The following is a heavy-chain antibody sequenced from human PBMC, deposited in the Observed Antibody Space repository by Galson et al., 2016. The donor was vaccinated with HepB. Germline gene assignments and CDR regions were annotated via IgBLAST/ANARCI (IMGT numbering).Heavy chain of an antibody. J-gene: IGHJ4*02. V-gene: IGHV3-33*01. CDR2: MWFDGTNK. CDR1: GFTVSSFG. Sequence: SLRLSCAASGFTVSSFGMHWVRQAPGKGLEWVALMWFDGTNKYYADSVKGRFTISRGKSTNTLYLYMNSLRVEDTAVYFCARDPEGLGMAPLDYWGQGTLVTVSS. D-gene: IGHD5-24*01. CDR3: ARDPEGLGMAPLDY.